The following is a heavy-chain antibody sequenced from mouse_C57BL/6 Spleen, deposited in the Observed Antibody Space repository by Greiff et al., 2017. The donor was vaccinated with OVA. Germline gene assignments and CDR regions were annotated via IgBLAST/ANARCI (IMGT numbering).Heavy chain of an antibody. J-gene: IGHJ1*03. CDR1: GYAFSSSW. CDR3: ARSGYYSNYAWYFDG. V-gene: IGHV1-82*01. CDR2: IYPGDGGT. D-gene: IGHD2-5*01. Sequence: QVHVKQSGPELVKPGASVKISCKASGYAFSSSWMNWVKQRPGKGLEWIGRIYPGDGGTNYNGKFKGKATLTADKSSSTAYMQLSSLTSEDSAVYVGARSGYYSNYAWYFDGWGTGTTVTVSS.